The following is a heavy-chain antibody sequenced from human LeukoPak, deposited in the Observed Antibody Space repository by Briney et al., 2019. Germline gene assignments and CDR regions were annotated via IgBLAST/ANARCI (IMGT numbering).Heavy chain of an antibody. V-gene: IGHV1-18*01. CDR2: ISGYNGNT. CDR1: GYTFTNYG. Sequence: ASVKVSCKASGYTFTNYGISWVRQAPGQGLDWMGWISGYNGNTNYVQKFQGRVTMTTDTSTSTAYMELRSLGSDDTAVYYCARRFVNYDIFSGPIFDYWGQGTLVTVSS. CDR3: ARRFVNYDIFSGPIFDY. J-gene: IGHJ4*02. D-gene: IGHD3-9*01.